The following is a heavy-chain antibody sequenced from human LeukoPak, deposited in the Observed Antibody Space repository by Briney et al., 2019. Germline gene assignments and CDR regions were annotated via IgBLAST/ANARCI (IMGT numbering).Heavy chain of an antibody. D-gene: IGHD6-13*01. CDR3: ARGGIYSQGFDY. J-gene: IGHJ4*02. V-gene: IGHV3-21*01. CDR2: ISTTSDYI. Sequence: PGGSLRLSCAASGFTFSGYSMKWVRQAPGKGLEGVSSISTTSDYIHYADSLQGRVAISRDNAKNSLYLQMNSLRAEDTAIYYCARGGIYSQGFDYWGQGSLVTVSS. CDR1: GFTFSGYS.